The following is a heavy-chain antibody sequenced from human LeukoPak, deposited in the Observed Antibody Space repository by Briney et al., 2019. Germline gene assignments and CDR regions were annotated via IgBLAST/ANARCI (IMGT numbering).Heavy chain of an antibody. V-gene: IGHV3-21*01. J-gene: IGHJ5*02. D-gene: IGHD5-24*01. Sequence: GGSLRLSCAASGFTFSSYSMNWVRQAPGKGLEWVSSISSSSSYIYYADSVKGRFTISRDNAKNSLYLQMNSLRAEDTAVYYCARDGRDGYSWFDPWGQGTLVTVSS. CDR1: GFTFSSYS. CDR3: ARDGRDGYSWFDP. CDR2: ISSSSSYI.